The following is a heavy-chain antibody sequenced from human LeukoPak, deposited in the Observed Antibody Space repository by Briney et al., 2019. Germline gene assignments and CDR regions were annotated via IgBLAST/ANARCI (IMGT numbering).Heavy chain of an antibody. CDR1: GLTFSTSG. CDR3: ATETNGRHYDY. J-gene: IGHJ4*02. CDR2: TGPTGSDR. Sequence: GGSLRLSCTASGLTFSTSGFNWVRQAPGKGLEWVASTGPTGSDRYHADSIKGRFTISRDNANNFLYLQMNSLRAEDTAVYYCATETNGRHYDYWGQGTLLTVSS. D-gene: IGHD1-14*01. V-gene: IGHV3-21*06.